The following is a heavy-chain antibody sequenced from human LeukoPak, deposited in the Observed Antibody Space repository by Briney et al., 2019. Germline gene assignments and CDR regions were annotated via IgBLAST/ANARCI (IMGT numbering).Heavy chain of an antibody. CDR1: GGSISSGDYY. CDR2: IYYSGST. D-gene: IGHD4-17*01. Sequence: KTSETLSLTCTVSGGSISSGDYYWSWIRQPPGKGLEWIGYIYYSGSTYYNPSLKSRVTISVDTSKNQFSLKLSSVTAADTAVYYCARVRLLYYGDYGDFDYWGQGTLVTVSS. J-gene: IGHJ4*02. V-gene: IGHV4-30-4*08. CDR3: ARVRLLYYGDYGDFDY.